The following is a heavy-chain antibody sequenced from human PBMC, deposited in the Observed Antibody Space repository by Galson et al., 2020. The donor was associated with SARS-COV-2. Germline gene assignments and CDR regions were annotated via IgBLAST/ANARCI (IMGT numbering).Heavy chain of an antibody. J-gene: IGHJ6*02. CDR1: GGSISSGGYC. Sequence: SETLSLTCTVSGGSISSGGYCWSWIRQPAGKGLEWIGHIYTGGGTKYNSSLKSRVTVSVDTSKNQFSLKLTSVTAADTAVYYCARARARREVVTVTTLTYYYYGMDVWGQGTTVIVSS. D-gene: IGHD2-21*02. CDR2: IYTGGGT. CDR3: ARARARREVVTVTTLTYYYYGMDV. V-gene: IGHV4-61*09.